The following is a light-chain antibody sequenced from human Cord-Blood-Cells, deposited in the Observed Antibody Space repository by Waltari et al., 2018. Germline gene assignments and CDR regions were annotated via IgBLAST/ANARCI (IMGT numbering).Light chain of an antibody. J-gene: IGLJ3*02. CDR3: CSYAGSYNWV. CDR1: SSDVGGYNY. V-gene: IGLV2-11*01. CDR2: DVS. Sequence: QSALTQPRSVSGSPGQSVTISYTGTSSDVGGYNYVSWYQQHPGKAPKLMIYDVSKRPSGVPDRFSGSKSGNTASLTISGLQAEDEADYYCCSYAGSYNWVFGGGTKLTVL.